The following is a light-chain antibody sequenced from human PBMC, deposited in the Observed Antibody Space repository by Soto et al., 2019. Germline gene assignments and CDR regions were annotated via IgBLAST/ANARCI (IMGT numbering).Light chain of an antibody. CDR2: GAS. V-gene: IGKV3-15*01. CDR1: QSVSSN. J-gene: IGKJ2*01. Sequence: EIVMTQSPATLSVSPGERATLSCRASQSVSSNLAWYQQKPGQAPRFLIYGASTRATGIPARFSGSGSGTEFTLTISSLQSEDFAVYYCQQYNNWPNTFGQGTKLEIK. CDR3: QQYNNWPNT.